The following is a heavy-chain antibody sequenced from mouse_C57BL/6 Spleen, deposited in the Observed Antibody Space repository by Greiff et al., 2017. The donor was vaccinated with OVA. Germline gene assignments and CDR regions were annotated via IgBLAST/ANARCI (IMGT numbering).Heavy chain of an antibody. V-gene: IGHV1-64*01. D-gene: IGHD2-4*01. CDR2: IHPNSGST. J-gene: IGHJ2*01. CDR3: ARVPYDYEDYCDY. Sequence: QVQLQQPGAELVKPGASVKLSCKASGYTFTSYWMHWVKQRPGQGLEWIGMIHPNSGSTNYNEKFKSKATLTVDKSSSTAYMQLSSLTSEDSAVYYCARVPYDYEDYCDYWGQGTTLTVSS. CDR1: GYTFTSYW.